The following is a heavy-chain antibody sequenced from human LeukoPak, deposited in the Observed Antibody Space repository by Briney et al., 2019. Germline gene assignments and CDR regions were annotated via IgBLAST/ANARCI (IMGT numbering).Heavy chain of an antibody. J-gene: IGHJ4*02. CDR2: FDTEDGET. D-gene: IGHD3-10*01. CDR1: GYTLTEFS. Sequence: ASVTVSCKVSGYTLTEFSMHWVRLAPGTGLERVGGFDTEDGETIYAQKFQGRVTMTEDTSTDTAYMELSSLRSEDTAVYYCATRSYYARGVYFDYWGQGTLVTVSS. CDR3: ATRSYYARGVYFDY. V-gene: IGHV1-24*01.